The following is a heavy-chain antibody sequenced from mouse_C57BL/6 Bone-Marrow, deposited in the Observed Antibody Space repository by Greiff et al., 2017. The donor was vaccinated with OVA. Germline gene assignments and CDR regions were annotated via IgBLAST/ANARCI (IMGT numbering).Heavy chain of an antibody. CDR2: INPYNGGT. CDR1: GYTFTDYY. D-gene: IGHD1-1*01. V-gene: IGHV1-19*01. CDR3: ARRDYYYGRSHWYFDV. J-gene: IGHJ1*03. Sequence: VQLQQSGPVLVKPGASVKMSCKASGYTFTDYYMNWVKQSHGKSLEWIGVINPYNGGTSYNQKFKGKATLTVDKSSSTAYMELNSLTSEDSAVYYCARRDYYYGRSHWYFDVWGTGTTVTVSS.